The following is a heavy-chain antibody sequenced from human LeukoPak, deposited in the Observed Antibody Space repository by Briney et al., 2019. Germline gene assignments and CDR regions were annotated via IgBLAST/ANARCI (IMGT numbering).Heavy chain of an antibody. CDR3: ARSIAAAGIDY. V-gene: IGHV4-61*08. J-gene: IGHJ4*02. Sequence: SETLSLTCTVSGDSISSGDYYWSWIRQPPGKGLEWIGYIYYSGSTNYNPSLKSRVTISVDASKNQFSLKLSSVTAADTAVYYCARSIAAAGIDYWGQGTLVTVSS. CDR1: GDSISSGDYY. D-gene: IGHD6-13*01. CDR2: IYYSGST.